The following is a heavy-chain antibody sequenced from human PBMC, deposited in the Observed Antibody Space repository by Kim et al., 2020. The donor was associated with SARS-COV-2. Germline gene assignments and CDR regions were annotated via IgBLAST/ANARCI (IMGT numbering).Heavy chain of an antibody. D-gene: IGHD2-2*01. V-gene: IGHV4-34*01. Sequence: SRVTISVDTSKNQFSLKLSSVTAADTAVYYCARELKGYCSSTSCPADGDYWGQGTLVTVSS. J-gene: IGHJ4*02. CDR3: ARELKGYCSSTSCPADGDY.